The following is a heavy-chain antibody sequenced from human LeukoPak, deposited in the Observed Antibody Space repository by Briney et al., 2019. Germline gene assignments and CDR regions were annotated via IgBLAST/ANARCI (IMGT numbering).Heavy chain of an antibody. CDR2: MNPNSGNT. J-gene: IGHJ4*02. CDR3: ARGVTHYDILTGYFSPSGGPFDY. Sequence: GASVKVSCKASGYTFTSYDINWMRQATGQGLEWMGWMNPNSGNTGYAQKFQGRVTMTRNTSISTAYMELSSLRSEDAAVYYCARGVTHYDILTGYFSPSGGPFDYWGQGTLVTVSS. D-gene: IGHD3-9*01. V-gene: IGHV1-8*01. CDR1: GYTFTSYD.